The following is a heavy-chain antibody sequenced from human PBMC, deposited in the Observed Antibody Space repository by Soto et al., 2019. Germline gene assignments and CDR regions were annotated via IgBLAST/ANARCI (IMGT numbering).Heavy chain of an antibody. CDR3: ARGPSADKVDY. CDR1: SGSISSGDYC. CDR2: IYNSVST. J-gene: IGHJ4*02. Sequence: QVQLQESGPGLVEPSQTLSLTCIVSSGSISSGDYCWSWIRQPPGKGLEWIGHIYNSVSTYSNPSLRSRVTISVDTSKNHFSLKLSSMTAADTAVYYCARGPSADKVDYWGQGTLVTVSS. V-gene: IGHV4-30-4*01. D-gene: IGHD3-3*01.